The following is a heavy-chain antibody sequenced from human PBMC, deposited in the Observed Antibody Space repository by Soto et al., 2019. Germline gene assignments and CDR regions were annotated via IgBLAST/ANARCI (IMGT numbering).Heavy chain of an antibody. J-gene: IGHJ6*02. V-gene: IGHV1-24*01. CDR1: GYTLTESS. D-gene: IGHD1-1*01. Sequence: VASVKVSCKVSGYTLTESSMHWVRQAPGKGLEWVGSFDPEDGESIYAQKFQGRVTMTEDTSTGTAYMELSSLRSEDTAVYYCATDRGGYNYGMDVWGQGTTVTVSS. CDR2: FDPEDGES. CDR3: ATDRGGYNYGMDV.